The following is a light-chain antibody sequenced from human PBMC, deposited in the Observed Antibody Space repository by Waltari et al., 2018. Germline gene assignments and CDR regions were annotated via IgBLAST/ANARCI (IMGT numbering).Light chain of an antibody. CDR2: DAS. CDR3: QKYVSLPAT. V-gene: IGKV3-20*01. J-gene: IGKJ1*01. Sequence: EIVLTQSPGTLSLSPGERATLSCRPSQSASRSLAWYQQKPGQAPRLLIFDASSRATGIPDRFSGSGSGTDFSLTISRLEPEDFAVYYCQKYVSLPATFGQGTKVEI. CDR1: QSASRS.